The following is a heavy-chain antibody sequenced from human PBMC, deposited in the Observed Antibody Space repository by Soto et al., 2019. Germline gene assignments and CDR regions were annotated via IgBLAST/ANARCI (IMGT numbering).Heavy chain of an antibody. CDR2: IYSSGDT. CDR3: VRGSDWYSKLF. V-gene: IGHV4-59*01. D-gene: IGHD6-19*01. CDR1: GGSITGYY. J-gene: IGHJ4*02. Sequence: LSLTCSVSGGSITGYYWTWIRQPPGKGLEWIGYIYSSGDTSYNPSLKTRLTISLDTSKNQFSLRLTSVTAADTAVYYCVRGSDWYSKLFWGQGTLVTVSS.